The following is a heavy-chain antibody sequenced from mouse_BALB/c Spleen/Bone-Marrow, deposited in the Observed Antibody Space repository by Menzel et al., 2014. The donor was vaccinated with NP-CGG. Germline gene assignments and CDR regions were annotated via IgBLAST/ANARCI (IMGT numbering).Heavy chain of an antibody. J-gene: IGHJ3*01. CDR3: ARRAGAY. Sequence: EVQVVESGGGLVQPGGSLKLSCAASGFTFSSYTMSWVRQTPEKRPEWVAYISNGGGSTYYPDTVKGRFTISRDNAKNTLYLQMSSLKSEDTAMYYCARRAGAYWGQGTLVTVSA. V-gene: IGHV5-12-2*01. CDR1: GFTFSSYT. CDR2: ISNGGGST. D-gene: IGHD3-3*01.